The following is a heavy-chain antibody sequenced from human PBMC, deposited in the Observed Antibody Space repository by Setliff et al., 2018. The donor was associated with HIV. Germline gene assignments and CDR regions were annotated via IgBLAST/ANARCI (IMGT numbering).Heavy chain of an antibody. CDR2: INQSGNT. CDR3: ARGRLYGVVDY. Sequence: SETLSLTCTVYGGSFSGYYWSWIRQPPGMGLEWIGEINQSGNTNYNPSLKSRVTISADPSKNLFSLKLTSVTPADTAVYYCARGRLYGVVDYWG. V-gene: IGHV4-34*01. J-gene: IGHJ4*01. D-gene: IGHD3-10*01. CDR1: GGSFSGYY.